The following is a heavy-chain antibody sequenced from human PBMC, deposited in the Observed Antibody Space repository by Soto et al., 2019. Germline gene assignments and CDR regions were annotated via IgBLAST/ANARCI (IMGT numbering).Heavy chain of an antibody. CDR2: ITTSSTT. CDR1: GITFSNYV. CDR3: SADLYL. D-gene: IGHD3-16*01. Sequence: VQLVESGGGLVKPGDSLRLSCAASGITFSNYVMIWVRQAPGRGLEWVSSITTSSTTFYADPVKGRFTTSRDNTKNSLYLQMNSLRAEDTAVYYCSADLYLGGQGTLVTVSS. J-gene: IGHJ4*02. V-gene: IGHV3-21*01.